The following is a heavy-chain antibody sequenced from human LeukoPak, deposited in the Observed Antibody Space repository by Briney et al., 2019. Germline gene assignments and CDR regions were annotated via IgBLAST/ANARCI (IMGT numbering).Heavy chain of an antibody. D-gene: IGHD3-3*01. Sequence: SVKVSCKASGGTFSSYAISWVRQAPGQGLEWMGGIIPIFGTANYAQKFQGRVTITADESTSTAYMELSSLRSEDTAVYYCAREARYDFWSGCYTQFFDYWGQGTLVTVSS. CDR2: IIPIFGTA. CDR1: GGTFSSYA. V-gene: IGHV1-69*13. CDR3: AREARYDFWSGCYTQFFDY. J-gene: IGHJ4*02.